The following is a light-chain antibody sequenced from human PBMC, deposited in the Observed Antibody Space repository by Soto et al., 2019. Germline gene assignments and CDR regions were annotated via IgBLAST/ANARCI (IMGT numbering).Light chain of an antibody. Sequence: QSALTQPPSVSGSPGQSVTISCTGTSSDVGNYNRVSWYQQPPGTAPKVIIYEVSNRPSGVPDRFSGSKSGNTASLTISGLQAEAEDDYYCSSYTSSSTYVFGTGTKVTVL. CDR2: EVS. CDR1: SSDVGNYNR. J-gene: IGLJ1*01. CDR3: SSYTSSSTYV. V-gene: IGLV2-18*02.